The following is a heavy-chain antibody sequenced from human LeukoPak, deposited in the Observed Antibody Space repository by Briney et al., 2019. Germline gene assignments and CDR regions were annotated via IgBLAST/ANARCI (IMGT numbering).Heavy chain of an antibody. CDR3: AREGGGNNDAFDI. V-gene: IGHV4-34*01. Sequence: SETLSLTCAVYGGSFSGYYWSWIRQPPGKGLDWIGEINHSGSTNYNPSLKSRVTILVDTSKNQFSLKLSSVTAADTAVYYCAREGGGNNDAFDIWGQGTMVTVSS. CDR2: INHSGST. J-gene: IGHJ3*02. D-gene: IGHD4-23*01. CDR1: GGSFSGYY.